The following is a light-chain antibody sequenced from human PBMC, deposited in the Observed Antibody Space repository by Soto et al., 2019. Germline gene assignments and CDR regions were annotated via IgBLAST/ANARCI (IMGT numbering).Light chain of an antibody. Sequence: IQMTQSPSTLSGSVGDRVTITCRASQSISTWLAWYQQKPGKAPKLLIYDASSLVDGVPSRFSGSGSGTEFTLTISSLQPDDFATYSCQQYYTYSTWTFGQGTKVDIK. CDR1: QSISTW. CDR3: QQYYTYSTWT. J-gene: IGKJ1*01. CDR2: DAS. V-gene: IGKV1-5*01.